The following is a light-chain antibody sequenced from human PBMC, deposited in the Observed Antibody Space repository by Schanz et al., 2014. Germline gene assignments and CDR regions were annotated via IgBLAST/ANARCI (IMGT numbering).Light chain of an antibody. J-gene: IGKJ1*01. Sequence: VVVTQTPATLSVSPGGTATLSCRASQSVSTNVAWYQQRLGQAPRLLIFGASTRAADVPGRFSGSGSGTDFTLTISRLEPEDFAVFYCQQFGKLPWTFGQGTKVEIK. V-gene: IGKV3-15*01. CDR2: GAS. CDR3: QQFGKLPWT. CDR1: QSVSTN.